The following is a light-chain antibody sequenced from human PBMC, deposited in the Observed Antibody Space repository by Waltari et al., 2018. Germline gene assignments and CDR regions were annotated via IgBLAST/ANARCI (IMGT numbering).Light chain of an antibody. J-gene: IGKJ4*01. CDR1: QSVSRY. CDR3: QQRSLWPLT. Sequence: EIVLPQSPGTLSLFAGERPTPPCRASQSVSRYLGWYQQKPGQAPRLLIYDTSIRATGVPARFIGSGYGTDFTLTISSLEPEDFALYFCQQRSLWPLTFGGGTKVEI. V-gene: IGKV3-11*01. CDR2: DTS.